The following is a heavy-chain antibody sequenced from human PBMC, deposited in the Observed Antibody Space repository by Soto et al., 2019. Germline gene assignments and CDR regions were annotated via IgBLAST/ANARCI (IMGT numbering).Heavy chain of an antibody. CDR2: IGGSDTFT. Sequence: EVQLVESGGGLVKPGESLRLSCVASGFTFKNYNMNWVRQAPGRGVEWVSSIGGSDTFTYYADSVKGRFTISRDNAKSSLFLQMNSWRVEDTAVYFWVRDGSLLGMTRWGQGTLVTVSS. D-gene: IGHD3-10*01. J-gene: IGHJ4*02. V-gene: IGHV3-21*02. CDR3: VRDGSLLGMTR. CDR1: GFTFKNYN.